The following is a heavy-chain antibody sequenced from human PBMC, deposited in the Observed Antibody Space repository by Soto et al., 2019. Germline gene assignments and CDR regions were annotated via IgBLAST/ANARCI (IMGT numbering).Heavy chain of an antibody. V-gene: IGHV3-74*01. CDR1: GLTFSSNW. CDR3: TRHGMDV. Sequence: ELPLVESGGGLVQPGGSLRLSCAASGLTFSSNWMHWVRQTPGTGLVWVSHISSDGSSTNYADSVKGRFTISRANAKSTLYLQMTRLRADDTAVYYFTRHGMDVWGQVTTVNV. CDR2: ISSDGSST. J-gene: IGHJ6*02.